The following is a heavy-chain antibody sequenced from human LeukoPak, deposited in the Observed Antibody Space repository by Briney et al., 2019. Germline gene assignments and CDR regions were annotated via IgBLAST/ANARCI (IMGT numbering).Heavy chain of an antibody. Sequence: GGSLRLSCAASGFTFSSYSMNWVRQAPGKGLEWVSSISSSSRYIYYADPVKGRFTISRDNAKNSLYLQMNSLRAEDTAVYYCARAADPFDYWGQGTLVTVSS. D-gene: IGHD6-19*01. CDR3: ARAADPFDY. CDR1: GFTFSSYS. J-gene: IGHJ4*02. CDR2: ISSSSRYI. V-gene: IGHV3-21*01.